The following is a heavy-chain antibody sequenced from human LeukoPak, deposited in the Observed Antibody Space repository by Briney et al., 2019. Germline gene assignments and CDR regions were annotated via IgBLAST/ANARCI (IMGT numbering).Heavy chain of an antibody. CDR1: GYTFSSYY. V-gene: IGHV1-46*01. CDR3: ARGITDYYDSSGVDY. CDR2: INPSGGST. D-gene: IGHD3-22*01. Sequence: ASVKVSCKASGYTFSSYYMHWVRQAPGQGLEWMGIINPSGGSTSYAQEFQGRVTMTRDTSTSTVYMELSSLRSEDTAVYYCARGITDYYDSSGVDYWGQGTLVTVSS. J-gene: IGHJ4*02.